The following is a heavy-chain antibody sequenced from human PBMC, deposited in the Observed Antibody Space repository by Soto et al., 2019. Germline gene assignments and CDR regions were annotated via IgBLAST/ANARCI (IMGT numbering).Heavy chain of an antibody. J-gene: IGHJ4*02. CDR3: ARDHVSYYDSSGYYFNFDY. V-gene: IGHV1-18*01. CDR2: ISAYNGNT. D-gene: IGHD3-22*01. CDR1: GYTFTSYG. Sequence: QVPLVQSGAEVKKPGASVKVSCKASGYTFTSYGISWVRQAPGQGLEWMGWISAYNGNTNYAQKLQGRVTMTTDTSTSTAYMELRSLRSDDTAVYYCARDHVSYYDSSGYYFNFDYWGQGTLVTVSS.